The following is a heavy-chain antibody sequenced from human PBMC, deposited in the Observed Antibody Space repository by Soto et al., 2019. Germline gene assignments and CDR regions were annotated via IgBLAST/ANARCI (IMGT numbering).Heavy chain of an antibody. CDR1: GYTITSYG. D-gene: IGHD2-8*01. J-gene: IGHJ4*02. CDR2: ISAYNSNT. Sequence: ASVTVSCKASGYTITSYGISWVRQAPGQGLEWMGWISAYNSNTNYAQKLQGRVTMTTDTSTSTAYMELRSLRSDDTAVYYCARDPKPYCTNGVCYRRTLDYWGQGTLVTVSS. V-gene: IGHV1-18*04. CDR3: ARDPKPYCTNGVCYRRTLDY.